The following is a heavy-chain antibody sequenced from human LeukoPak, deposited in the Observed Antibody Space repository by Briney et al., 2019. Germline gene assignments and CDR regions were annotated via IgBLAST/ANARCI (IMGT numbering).Heavy chain of an antibody. D-gene: IGHD3-22*01. CDR1: GGTFSSYA. CDR3: ARGQGYYYDSSGYSDY. V-gene: IGHV1-69*13. J-gene: IGHJ4*02. Sequence: ASVKVSCKASGGTFSSYAISWVRQAPGQGLEWMRGIIPIFGTANYAQKFQGRVTITADESTSTAYMELSSLRSEDTAVYYCARGQGYYYDSSGYSDYWGQGTLVTVSS. CDR2: IIPIFGTA.